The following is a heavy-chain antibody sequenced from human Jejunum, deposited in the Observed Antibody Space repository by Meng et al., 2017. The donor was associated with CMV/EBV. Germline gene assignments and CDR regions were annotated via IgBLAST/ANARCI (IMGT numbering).Heavy chain of an antibody. J-gene: IGHJ4*02. D-gene: IGHD4-17*01. CDR3: VPYSPPLRYFEY. CDR2: TSGTGGDT. V-gene: IGHV3-23*01. Sequence: VQRWESGGDLVQPGGSLTLSCAASGFTFRTYAMTWVRQAPGKGLEWVSTSGTGGDTYYADSVKGRFTISRDSSKNTLYLQMHSLRAEDTAIYYCVPYSPPLRYFEYWGPGTLVTVSS. CDR1: GFTFRTYA.